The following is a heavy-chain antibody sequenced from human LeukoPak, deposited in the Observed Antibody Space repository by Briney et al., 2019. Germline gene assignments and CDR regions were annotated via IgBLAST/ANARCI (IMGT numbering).Heavy chain of an antibody. CDR1: GFTLSSYE. CDR2: IDYSGGST. Sequence: GGSLRLSCTASGFTLSSYEMSWIRQAPGEGLEWVSSIDYSGGSTHYADSVMGRFTISRDNAKNSLYLQMNSLRAEDTAVYYCARDNYDSSGYCFDYWGQGTLVTVSS. J-gene: IGHJ4*02. CDR3: ARDNYDSSGYCFDY. V-gene: IGHV3-23*01. D-gene: IGHD3-22*01.